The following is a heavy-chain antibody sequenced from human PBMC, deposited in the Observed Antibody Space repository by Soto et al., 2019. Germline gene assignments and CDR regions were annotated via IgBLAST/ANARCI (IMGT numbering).Heavy chain of an antibody. CDR1: EFSFSSYA. D-gene: IGHD4-17*01. CDR3: AKDPTVSLRGSDY. CDR2: ISNSGGST. Sequence: PGGSLRLSCAASEFSFSSYAMTWVRQAPGKGLEWVSTISNSGGSTYYADSVKGRFTISRDNSENTLYLQMSSLREEDTAVYYCAKDPTVSLRGSDYWGQGNMVTVSS. J-gene: IGHJ4*02. V-gene: IGHV3-23*01.